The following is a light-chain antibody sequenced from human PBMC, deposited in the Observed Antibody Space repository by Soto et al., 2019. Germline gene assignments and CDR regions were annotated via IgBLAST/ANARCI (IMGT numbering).Light chain of an antibody. V-gene: IGKV1-27*01. CDR3: QKSGS. CDR1: QDISNY. J-gene: IGKJ2*01. CDR2: AAS. Sequence: DIQMTQSPSSLSASVGDRVTITCRASQDISNYLAWYQQKPGKVPKLLIYAASSLQSGVPSRFSGSGSGTDFTLTIRSVQPKDVATYYCQKSGSFGHGNKLVIK.